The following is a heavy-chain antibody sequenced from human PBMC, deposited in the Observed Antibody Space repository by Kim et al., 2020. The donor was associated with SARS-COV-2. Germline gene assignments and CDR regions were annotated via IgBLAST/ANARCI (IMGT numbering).Heavy chain of an antibody. CDR3: ARVGSGVTWDFDY. Sequence: ASVKVSCKASGYTFTSYAMHWVRQAPGQRLEWMGWINAGNGNTKSSQKFQGRVTITRDTSASTAYMELSSLRSEDTAVYYCARVGSGVTWDFDYWGQGTLVTVSS. V-gene: IGHV1-3*01. J-gene: IGHJ4*02. D-gene: IGHD3-10*01. CDR2: INAGNGNT. CDR1: GYTFTSYA.